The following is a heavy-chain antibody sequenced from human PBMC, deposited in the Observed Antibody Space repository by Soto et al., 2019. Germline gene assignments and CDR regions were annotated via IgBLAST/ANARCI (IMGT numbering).Heavy chain of an antibody. CDR3: ARGRDYYGSDRYFDY. D-gene: IGHD3-10*01. V-gene: IGHV1-69*13. Sequence: ASVKVSCKASGGTFSSYAISWVRQAPGQGLEWMGGIIPIFGTANYAQKFQGRVTITADESTSTAYMELSSLRSEDTAVYYCARGRDYYGSDRYFDYWGQGTLVTVSS. CDR2: IIPIFGTA. J-gene: IGHJ4*02. CDR1: GGTFSSYA.